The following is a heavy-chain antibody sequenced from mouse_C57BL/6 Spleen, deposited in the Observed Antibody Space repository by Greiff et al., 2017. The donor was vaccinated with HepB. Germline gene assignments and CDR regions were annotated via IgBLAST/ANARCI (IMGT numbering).Heavy chain of an antibody. D-gene: IGHD1-1*02. J-gene: IGHJ3*01. CDR2: IDPNSGGT. CDR3: ASERWFWFAY. CDR1: GYTFTSYW. V-gene: IGHV1-72*01. Sequence: QVQLKQPGAELVKPGASVKLSCKASGYTFTSYWMHWVKQRPGRGLEWIGRIDPNSGGTKYNEKFKSKATLTVDKPSSTAYMQLSSLTSEDSAVYYCASERWFWFAYWGQGTLVTVSA.